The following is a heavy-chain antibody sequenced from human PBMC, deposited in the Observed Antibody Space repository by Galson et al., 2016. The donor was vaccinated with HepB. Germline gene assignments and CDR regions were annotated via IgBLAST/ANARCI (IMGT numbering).Heavy chain of an antibody. V-gene: IGHV3-23*01. CDR1: GFTFSSYA. D-gene: IGHD3-9*01. CDR3: AKSALEYDILPGYYRRGADY. CDR2: SGSGGPT. Sequence: SLRLSCAASGFTFSSYAMSWVRQAPGKGLEWVSSSGSGGPTYYADSVKGRFTISRDNSKNTLFLQMRSLRADDTAVYYCAKSALEYDILPGYYRRGADYWGQGTLVTVSS. J-gene: IGHJ4*02.